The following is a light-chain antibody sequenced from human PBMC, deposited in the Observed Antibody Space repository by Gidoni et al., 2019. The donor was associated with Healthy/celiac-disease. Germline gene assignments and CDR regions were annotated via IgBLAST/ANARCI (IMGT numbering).Light chain of an antibody. CDR3: NSRDSSVNHLVV. CDR2: GKN. J-gene: IGLJ2*01. V-gene: IGLV3-19*01. CDR1: SLRSYY. Sequence: SSELTQDPAVSVALGQTVRITCQGDSLRSYYASWYQQKPGQAPVLVIYGKNNRPSGIPDLFSGSSSGNTASLPITGAQADDEADYYCNSRDSSVNHLVVFGGGTKLTVL.